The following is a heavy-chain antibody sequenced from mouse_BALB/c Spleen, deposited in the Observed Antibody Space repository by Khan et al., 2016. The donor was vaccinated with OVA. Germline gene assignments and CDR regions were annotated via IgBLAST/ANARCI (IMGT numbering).Heavy chain of an antibody. J-gene: IGHJ4*01. Sequence: QVQLKQSGPGLVQPSQSLSITCPVSGFSLTNYAVHWVRPSPGKGLEWLGVIWSGGSADYNAAFISRLSITKAHSKSQVFFEMNSLQPNDTAIYCCARGGELGRWYAMDYWGQGTSVTVSS. V-gene: IGHV2-2*02. D-gene: IGHD4-1*01. CDR1: GFSLTNYA. CDR3: ARGGELGRWYAMDY. CDR2: IWSGGSA.